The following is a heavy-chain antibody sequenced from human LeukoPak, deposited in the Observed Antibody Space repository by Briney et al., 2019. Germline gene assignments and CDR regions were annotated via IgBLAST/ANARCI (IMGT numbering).Heavy chain of an antibody. J-gene: IGHJ5*02. CDR2: ISSNGGST. V-gene: IGHV3-64*01. Sequence: PGGSLRLSCAASGFTSSSYAMHWVRQAPGKGLEYVSAISSNGGSTYYANSVKGRFTISRDNSKNTLYLQMGGLRAEDMAVYYCARAHLPLAGATISYNWFDPWGQGTLVTVSS. CDR3: ARAHLPLAGATISYNWFDP. D-gene: IGHD1-26*01. CDR1: GFTSSSYA.